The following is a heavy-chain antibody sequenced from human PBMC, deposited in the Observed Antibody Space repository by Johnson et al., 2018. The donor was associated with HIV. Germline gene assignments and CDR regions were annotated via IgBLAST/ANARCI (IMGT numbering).Heavy chain of an antibody. CDR1: GFAFDDYA. Sequence: VQLVESGGGLVQPGGSLRLSCAVSGFAFDDYAMHWVRQAPGKGLEWVSLISWDGNSTYYGDSVKGRFTISRENGENSLYLQMNSLRAEDTAVYYCARDGKVGATPRRAFDIWGQGTMVTVSS. J-gene: IGHJ3*02. CDR3: ARDGKVGATPRRAFDI. D-gene: IGHD1-26*01. V-gene: IGHV3-43D*03. CDR2: ISWDGNST.